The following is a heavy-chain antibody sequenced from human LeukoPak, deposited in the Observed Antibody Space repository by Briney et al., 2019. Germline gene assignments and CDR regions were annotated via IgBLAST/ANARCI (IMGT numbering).Heavy chain of an antibody. V-gene: IGHV3-33*01. CDR1: GFTFSSYG. D-gene: IGHD1-26*01. CDR3: ARGSDSRVYYYGMDV. J-gene: IGHJ6*02. CDR2: IWYDGSNK. Sequence: GSLRLSCAASGFTFSSYGMHWVRQAPGKGLEWVAVIWYDGSNKYYADSVKGRFTISRDNSKNTLYLQMNSLRAEDTAVYYCARGSDSRVYYYGMDVWGQGITVTVSS.